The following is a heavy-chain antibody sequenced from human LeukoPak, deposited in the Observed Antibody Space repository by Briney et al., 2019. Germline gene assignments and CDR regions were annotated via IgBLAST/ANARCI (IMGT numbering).Heavy chain of an antibody. V-gene: IGHV3-21*01. D-gene: IGHD3-22*01. Sequence: KSGGSLRLSCAASGFTFSSYSMNWVRQAPGKGLEWVSSISGSSSYIYYADSAKGRFTISRDNAKNSLYLQMNSLRAEDTAVYYCAKNLHYYDSSGYYAPNWFDPWGQGTLVTVSS. CDR1: GFTFSSYS. CDR3: AKNLHYYDSSGYYAPNWFDP. CDR2: ISGSSSYI. J-gene: IGHJ5*02.